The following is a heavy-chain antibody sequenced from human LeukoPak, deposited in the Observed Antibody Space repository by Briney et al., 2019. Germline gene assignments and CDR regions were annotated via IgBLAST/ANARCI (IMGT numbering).Heavy chain of an antibody. CDR1: SGSISTSNYY. CDR2: TFYSGST. D-gene: IGHD3-10*01. J-gene: IGHJ4*02. Sequence: SETLSLTCTVSSGSISTSNYYWGWVRQPPGKALEWIGNTFYSGSTYYSPSLKSRVTISLDTSKNQFSLKLSSVTAADTAVYYCARRRTSGYYGSGSYGHWGQGTLVTVSS. V-gene: IGHV4-39*07. CDR3: ARRRTSGYYGSGSYGH.